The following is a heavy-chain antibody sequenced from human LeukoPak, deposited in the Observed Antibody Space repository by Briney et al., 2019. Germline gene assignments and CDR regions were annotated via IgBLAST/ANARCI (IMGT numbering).Heavy chain of an antibody. V-gene: IGHV1-2*06. Sequence: ASVKVSCKASGYTFTGYYMHWVRQAPGQGLEWMGRINPNSGGTNYAQKFQGRVTVTRDTSISTAYMELSRLRSDDTAVYYCARDSRYSGSPQYSDGMDVWGQGTTVTVSS. CDR2: INPNSGGT. CDR3: ARDSRYSGSPQYSDGMDV. D-gene: IGHD1-26*01. J-gene: IGHJ6*02. CDR1: GYTFTGYY.